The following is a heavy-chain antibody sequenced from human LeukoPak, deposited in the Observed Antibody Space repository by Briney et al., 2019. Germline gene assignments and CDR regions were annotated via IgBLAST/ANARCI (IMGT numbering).Heavy chain of an antibody. CDR3: ARITGGAFDI. CDR1: GGSISSYY. CDR2: INHSGST. V-gene: IGHV4-34*01. D-gene: IGHD7-27*01. J-gene: IGHJ3*02. Sequence: PSETLSLTCTVSGGSISSYYWSWIRQPPGKGLEWIGEINHSGSTNYNPSLKSRVTISVDTSKNQFSLKLSSVTAADTAVYYCARITGGAFDIWGQGTMVTVSS.